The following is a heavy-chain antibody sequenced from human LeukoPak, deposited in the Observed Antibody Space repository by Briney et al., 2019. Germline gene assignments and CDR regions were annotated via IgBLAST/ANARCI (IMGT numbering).Heavy chain of an antibody. CDR3: TTGDDFWSGSHDY. CDR2: IKSKTDGGTT. CDR1: GFTFSNAW. Sequence: KAGGSLRLSCAASGFTFSNAWMSWVRQAPGKGLEWVGRIKSKTDGGTTDYAAPVKGRFTISRDDSKNTLYLQMNSLKTEDTAVYYCTTGDDFWSGSHDYWGQGTLVTVSS. J-gene: IGHJ4*02. V-gene: IGHV3-15*01. D-gene: IGHD3-3*01.